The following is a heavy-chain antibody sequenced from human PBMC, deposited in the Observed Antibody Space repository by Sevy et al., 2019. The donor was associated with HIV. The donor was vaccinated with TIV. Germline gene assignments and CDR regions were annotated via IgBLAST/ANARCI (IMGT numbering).Heavy chain of an antibody. D-gene: IGHD5-18*01. CDR3: ARGGPRGDTARIPGGMDV. J-gene: IGHJ6*02. CDR2: IKEGGSEK. Sequence: GGSLRLSCAASGFTLTTYWMNWVRQAPGKGLEWVANIKEGGSEKYYVDSVKGRFTLSRDDAKNSLSLQMNSLRAGDTAVYYCARGGPRGDTARIPGGMDVWGQGTTVTVSS. V-gene: IGHV3-7*01. CDR1: GFTLTTYW.